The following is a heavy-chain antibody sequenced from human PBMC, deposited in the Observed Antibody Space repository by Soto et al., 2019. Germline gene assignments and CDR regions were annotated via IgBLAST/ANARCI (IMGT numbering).Heavy chain of an antibody. Sequence: EVQFLESGGGLVQPGGSLRLSCAASGVTFSNYAMNWVRQAPGKGLEWVSGISHSGSSTYYADSVKGRFTISRDNSKNTLFLQMNSLTAEDTAVYYCAKGSWVHPGSGGGNWLDPGGQGTLVTVSS. CDR3: AKGSWVHPGSGGGNWLDP. CDR2: ISHSGSST. V-gene: IGHV3-23*01. D-gene: IGHD3-10*01. CDR1: GVTFSNYA. J-gene: IGHJ5*02.